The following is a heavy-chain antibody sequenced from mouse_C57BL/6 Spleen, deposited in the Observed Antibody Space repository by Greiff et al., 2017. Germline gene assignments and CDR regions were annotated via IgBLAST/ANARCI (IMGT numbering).Heavy chain of an antibody. D-gene: IGHD1-1*01. J-gene: IGHJ1*03. CDR2: IYPGGGYT. CDR3: ARGNYYGSSYGYFDV. V-gene: IGHV1-63*01. CDR1: GYTFTNYW. Sequence: QVHVKQSGAELVRPGTSVKMSCKASGYTFTNYWIGWAKQRPGHGLEWIGDIYPGGGYTNYNEKFKGKATLTADKSSSTAYMQFSSLTSEDSAIYYCARGNYYGSSYGYFDVWGTGTTVTVSS.